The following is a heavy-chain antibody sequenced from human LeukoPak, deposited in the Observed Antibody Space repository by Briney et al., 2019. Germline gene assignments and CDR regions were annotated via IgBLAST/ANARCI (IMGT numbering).Heavy chain of an antibody. CDR3: AKDSIGYCTNGVCS. D-gene: IGHD2-8*01. CDR1: GFTFSSYA. V-gene: IGHV3-23*01. J-gene: IGHJ5*02. CDR2: ISGSGGST. Sequence: GGSLRLSCAASGFTFSSYAVSWVRQAPGKGLEWVSAISGSGGSTYYADSVKGRFTISRDNSKNTLYLQMNSLRAEDTAVYYCAKDSIGYCTNGVCSWGQGTLVTVSS.